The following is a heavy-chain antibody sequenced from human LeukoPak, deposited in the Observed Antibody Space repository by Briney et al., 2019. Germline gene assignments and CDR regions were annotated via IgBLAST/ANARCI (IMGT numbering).Heavy chain of an antibody. Sequence: SGGSLRLSCAASGFTFSSYAMSWVRQAPGKGLEWVSGIGGSGGSTYYADSVKGRFTISRDNSKNTLYLQVNSLRAEDTAVYYCAKGHYYGSGSLDYWGQGTLVTVSS. J-gene: IGHJ4*02. CDR1: GFTFSSYA. CDR2: IGGSGGST. CDR3: AKGHYYGSGSLDY. D-gene: IGHD3-10*01. V-gene: IGHV3-23*01.